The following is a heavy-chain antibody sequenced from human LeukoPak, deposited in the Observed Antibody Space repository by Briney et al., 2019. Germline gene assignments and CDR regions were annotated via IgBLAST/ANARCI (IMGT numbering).Heavy chain of an antibody. CDR1: GFTVSSNY. CDR3: AKGGSAFFSGSLDYYYYYYMDV. D-gene: IGHD3-3*01. CDR2: LYSGGNT. J-gene: IGHJ6*03. V-gene: IGHV3-53*01. Sequence: GGSLRLSCAVSGFTVSSNYMSWVRQAPGKGLEWVSVLYSGGNTYYADSVKGRFTISRDNSKNTLYLQVNSLRAEDTAVYYCAKGGSAFFSGSLDYYYYYYMDVWGKGTTVTVSS.